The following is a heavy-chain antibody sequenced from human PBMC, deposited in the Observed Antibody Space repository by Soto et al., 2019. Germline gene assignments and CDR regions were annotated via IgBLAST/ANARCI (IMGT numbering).Heavy chain of an antibody. Sequence: EVQLVESGGGLIQPGGSLRLSCAASGFTVSSNYMSWVRQAPGKGLEWVSVIYSGGSTYYADSVKGRFTISRDNSKNTLYLQMNSLRAEDTAVYYCARSRPGREGWFDPWGQGTLVTVSS. CDR3: ARSRPGREGWFDP. J-gene: IGHJ5*02. CDR2: IYSGGST. CDR1: GFTVSSNY. D-gene: IGHD2-15*01. V-gene: IGHV3-53*01.